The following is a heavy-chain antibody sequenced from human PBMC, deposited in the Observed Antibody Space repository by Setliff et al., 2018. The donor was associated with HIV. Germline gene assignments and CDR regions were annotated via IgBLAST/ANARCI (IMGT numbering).Heavy chain of an antibody. D-gene: IGHD4-17*01. V-gene: IGHV4-61*09. J-gene: IGHJ2*01. CDR3: ASGYGGNYWYFDL. CDR1: GGSMNSRSYY. CDR2: VYATESF. Sequence: TSETLSLTCNVSGGSMNSRSYYWSWIRQPAGKGLEWIGHVYATESFTYNPSLRYRVRISVDTSKNQFSLKMNSVTAADTAIYYCASGYGGNYWYFDLWVPETLLVTVSS.